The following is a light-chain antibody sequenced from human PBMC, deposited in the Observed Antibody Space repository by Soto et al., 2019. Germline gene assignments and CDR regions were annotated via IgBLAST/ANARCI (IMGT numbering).Light chain of an antibody. Sequence: QSMLTQPPSVSAAPGQKVTISCSESSSKIGNNYISWYQQLPGTAPKLLIYDNDKRPSGIPDRFSGSESGTSATLGITGLQTGDEADYFCGTWDSSLNAYIFGTGTKVTVL. V-gene: IGLV1-51*01. CDR2: DND. J-gene: IGLJ1*01. CDR3: GTWDSSLNAYI. CDR1: SSKIGNNY.